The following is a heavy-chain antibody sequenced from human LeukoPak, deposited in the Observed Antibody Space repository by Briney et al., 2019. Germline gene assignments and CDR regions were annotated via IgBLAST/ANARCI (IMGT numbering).Heavy chain of an antibody. Sequence: PVKVSCTASGGTFSSYAISWVRQAPGQGLEWMGMIIPILGIANYAQKFQGRVTITADKSTSTACMELSSLRSEDTAVYYCATSRTITMVGGVIPFDYWGQGTLVTVSS. CDR2: IIPILGIA. CDR3: ATSRTITMVGGVIPFDY. CDR1: GGTFSSYA. J-gene: IGHJ4*02. V-gene: IGHV1-69*04. D-gene: IGHD3-10*01.